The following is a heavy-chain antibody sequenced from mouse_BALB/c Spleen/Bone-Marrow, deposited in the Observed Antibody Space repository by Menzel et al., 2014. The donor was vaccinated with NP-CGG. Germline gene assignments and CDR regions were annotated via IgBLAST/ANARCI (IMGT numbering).Heavy chain of an antibody. D-gene: IGHD1-1*01. CDR3: AAYYYGSSYXFAX. J-gene: IGHJ3*01. CDR1: GFNIKDTY. CDR2: IDPANGNT. V-gene: IGHV14-3*02. Sequence: VQLQQSGXELVEPGASVKLSCTASGFNIKDTYMNWVKQRPEQGLEWIGRIDPANGNTKYDPKFQGKATITADTSSNTAYLQLSSLTSEDTAVYYCAAYYYGSSYXFAXWGXGTLVTVSA.